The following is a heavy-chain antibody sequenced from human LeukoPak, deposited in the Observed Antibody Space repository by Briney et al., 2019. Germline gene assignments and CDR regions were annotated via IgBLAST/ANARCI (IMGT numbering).Heavy chain of an antibody. CDR2: IYYSGST. J-gene: IGHJ6*02. D-gene: IGHD3-9*01. CDR1: GGSISGSSYY. Sequence: SETLSLTCTVSGGSISGSSYYWGWIRQPPGKGLEWIGSIYYSGSTYYNPSLKSRVTISVDTSKNQFSLKLNSVTATDTAVYYCASAILTGYYYGMDVWGQGTTVTVSS. CDR3: ASAILTGYYYGMDV. V-gene: IGHV4-39*01.